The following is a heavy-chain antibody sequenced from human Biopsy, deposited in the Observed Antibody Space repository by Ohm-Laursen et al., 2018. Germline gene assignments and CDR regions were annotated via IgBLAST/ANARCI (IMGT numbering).Heavy chain of an antibody. CDR1: GFTMSINY. J-gene: IGHJ4*02. V-gene: IGHV3-66*01. CDR3: ARGRGALAPLDD. D-gene: IGHD1-26*01. Sequence: LRLSCAASGFTMSINYMSWVRQAPGKRLEWVSLVHRDGNTYYADSVKGRFTVSRDSSKSTLFLQMNNLRVEDTAVYYCARGRGALAPLDDWGQGTLVTVPS. CDR2: VHRDGNT.